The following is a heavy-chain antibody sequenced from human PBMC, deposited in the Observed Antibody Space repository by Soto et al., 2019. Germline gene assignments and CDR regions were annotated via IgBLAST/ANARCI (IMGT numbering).Heavy chain of an antibody. D-gene: IGHD1-26*01. CDR3: EREKWGVEATTRYYGMDV. Sequence: QVQLVESGGGVVQPGRSLRLSCVASGFTFSRYGMHWVRQAPGKGLEWVAVIWDDGSEKYDADYVKGRFSISRDNSKNTQYLQMNSLRAEDTAVYYCEREKWGVEATTRYYGMDVWGQGTTVTVSS. J-gene: IGHJ6*02. CDR1: GFTFSRYG. V-gene: IGHV3-33*01. CDR2: IWDDGSEK.